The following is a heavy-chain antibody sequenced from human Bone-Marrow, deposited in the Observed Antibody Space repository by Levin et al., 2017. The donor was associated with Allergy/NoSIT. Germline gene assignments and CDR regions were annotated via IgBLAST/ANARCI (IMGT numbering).Heavy chain of an antibody. J-gene: IGHJ5*02. V-gene: IGHV3-23*01. CDR1: GSNLRTHG. D-gene: IGHD3-10*01. Sequence: GGSLRLSCVASGSNLRTHGMSWVRQAPGKGLEWVSTIRSTGSHTFYADSVKGRFTISRDDSRNTLFLQMNNLRPEDTAVYYCAKMFYGSGTYGWFETWGQGTQVTVSS. CDR2: IRSTGSHT. CDR3: AKMFYGSGTYGWFET.